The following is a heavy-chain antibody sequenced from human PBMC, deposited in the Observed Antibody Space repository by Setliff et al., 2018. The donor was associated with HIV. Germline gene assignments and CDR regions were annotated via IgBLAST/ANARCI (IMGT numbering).Heavy chain of an antibody. V-gene: IGHV3-7*01. J-gene: IGHJ4*02. CDR3: ARDPLRATSLLTWWFPDY. D-gene: IGHD2-15*01. Sequence: PGGSLRLSCAVSGFSFNDYWMSWVRQTPGKGLEWVANINQDGSEKHYVDSVTGRFAISRDNSRNLLHLQMNNLRVEDTAVYYCARDPLRATSLLTWWFPDYWGQGSLVTVSS. CDR1: GFSFNDYW. CDR2: INQDGSEK.